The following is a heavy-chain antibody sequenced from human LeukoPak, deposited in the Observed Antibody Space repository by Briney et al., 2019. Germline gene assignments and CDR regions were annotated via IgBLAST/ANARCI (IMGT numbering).Heavy chain of an antibody. CDR3: AKTYEGIAAAGTGFIDY. V-gene: IGHV3-30*18. J-gene: IGHJ4*02. D-gene: IGHD6-13*01. CDR1: GFTFSSYG. Sequence: HAGGSLRLSCAASGFTFSSYGMHWVRQAPGKGLEWVAVISYDGSNKYYADSVKGRFTISRDNSKNTLYLQMNSLRAGDTAVYYCAKTYEGIAAAGTGFIDYWGQGTLVTVSS. CDR2: ISYDGSNK.